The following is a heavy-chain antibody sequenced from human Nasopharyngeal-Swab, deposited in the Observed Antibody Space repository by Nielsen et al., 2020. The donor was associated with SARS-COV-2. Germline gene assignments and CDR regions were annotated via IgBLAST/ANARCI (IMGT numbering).Heavy chain of an antibody. D-gene: IGHD2-2*01. V-gene: IGHV4-39*01. J-gene: IGHJ4*02. Sequence: SETLSLTCTVSGGSISSSSYYWGWIRQPPGKGLEWIGSIYYSGSTYYNPSLKSRVTISVDTSKNQFSLKLSSVTAADTAAYYCARQYQLLGDYWGQGTLVTVSS. CDR1: GGSISSSSYY. CDR3: ARQYQLLGDY. CDR2: IYYSGST.